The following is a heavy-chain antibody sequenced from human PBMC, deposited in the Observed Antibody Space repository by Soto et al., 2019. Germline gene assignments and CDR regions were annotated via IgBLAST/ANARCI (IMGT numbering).Heavy chain of an antibody. D-gene: IGHD3-22*01. CDR3: ARMIGDSSVYRPRFVDY. V-gene: IGHV4-61*01. Sequence: QVQLQESGPGLVKPSETLSLTCTVSGGSVSSGSYYWSWIRQPPGKGLEWIGCIYYSGSINYNPSLKSLVTISVDTSKNQFSLRLSSVTAADTAVYYCARMIGDSSVYRPRFVDYWGQGTLVTVSS. CDR2: IYYSGSI. CDR1: GGSVSSGSYY. J-gene: IGHJ4*02.